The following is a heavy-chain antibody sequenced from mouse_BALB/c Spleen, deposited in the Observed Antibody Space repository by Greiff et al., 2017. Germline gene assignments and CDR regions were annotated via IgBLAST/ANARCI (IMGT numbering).Heavy chain of an antibody. Sequence: QVQLKESGPGLVAPSQSLSITCTVSGFSLTSYDISWIRQPPGKGLEWLGVIWTGGGTNYNSAFMSRLSISKDNSKSQVFLKMNSLQTDDTAIYYWAGDYDYAMDYWGQGTSVTVSS. V-gene: IGHV2-9-2*01. CDR3: AGDYDYAMDY. J-gene: IGHJ4*01. CDR2: IWTGGGT. D-gene: IGHD2-4*01. CDR1: GFSLTSYD.